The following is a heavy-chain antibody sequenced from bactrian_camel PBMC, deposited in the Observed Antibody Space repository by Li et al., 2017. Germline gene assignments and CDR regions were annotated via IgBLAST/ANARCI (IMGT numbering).Heavy chain of an antibody. CDR1: AHAYSSYC. V-gene: IGHV3S1*01. J-gene: IGHJ6*01. D-gene: IGHD3*01. CDR3: AARTRGGTWCGLFRSMYFS. CDR2: IWTGGGTT. Sequence: QVQLVESGGGSVQAGGSLRLSCAASAHAYSSYCLGWFRQAPGKEREGVAAIWTGGGTTYYAGSVKGRFTISQDVAKNTLFLQMDSLKPEDTAIYYCAARTRGGTWCGLFRSMYFSWGQGTQVTVS.